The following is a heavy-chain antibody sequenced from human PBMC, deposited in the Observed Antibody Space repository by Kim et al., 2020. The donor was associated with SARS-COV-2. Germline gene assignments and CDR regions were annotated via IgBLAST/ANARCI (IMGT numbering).Heavy chain of an antibody. V-gene: IGHV1-69*13. J-gene: IGHJ4*02. CDR3: ATNGLPYDSSGYQFDY. D-gene: IGHD3-22*01. Sequence: SVKVSCKASGGTFSSYAISWVRQAPGQGLEWMGGIIPIFGTANYVQKFQGRVTITADESTSTAYMELSSLRSEDTAVYYCATNGLPYDSSGYQFDYWGQGTLVTVSS. CDR1: GGTFSSYA. CDR2: IIPIFGTA.